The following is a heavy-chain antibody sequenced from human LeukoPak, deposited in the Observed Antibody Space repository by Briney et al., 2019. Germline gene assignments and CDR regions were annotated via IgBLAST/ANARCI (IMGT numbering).Heavy chain of an antibody. CDR1: GFTFSSYE. CDR2: ISSSGSTI. J-gene: IGHJ4*02. V-gene: IGHV3-48*03. Sequence: TGGSLRLSCAASGFTFSSYEMNWVRQAPGKGLEWVSYISSSGSTIYYADSVKGRFTISRDNAKNSLYLQMNSLRAEDTAVYYCACSYDFWSGYYIEDPSRYTDYWGQGTLVTVSS. CDR3: ACSYDFWSGYYIEDPSRYTDY. D-gene: IGHD3-3*01.